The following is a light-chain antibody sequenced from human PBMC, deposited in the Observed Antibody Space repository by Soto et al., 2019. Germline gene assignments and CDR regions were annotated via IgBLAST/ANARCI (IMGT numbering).Light chain of an antibody. J-gene: IGKJ1*01. CDR3: QHWHDYAWT. CDR2: KTS. CDR1: QSISIW. V-gene: IGKV1-5*03. Sequence: DIHMTQSPSTLSASVGDRVTITCRASQSISIWLAWYQQKPGKAPNLLIYKTSSLETGFPSRFSGSGSGTKFTLTISSLQPDDFATYYCQHWHDYAWTFGQGTKVEVK.